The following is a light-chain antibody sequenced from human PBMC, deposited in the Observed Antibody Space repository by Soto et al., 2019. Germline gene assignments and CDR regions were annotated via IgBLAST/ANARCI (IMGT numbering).Light chain of an antibody. CDR2: EVT. CDR1: SGDIGSYNR. CDR3: SSYTNINTRACV. V-gene: IGLV2-14*01. Sequence: QPALPQPASVSASPGQSITISCTGTSGDIGSYNRVSWYQQHPGKAPKLIIYEVTDRPSGVSNRFSGSKSGNTASLTISGLQAEDEAEYYCSSYTNINTRACVFGTGTKVTVL. J-gene: IGLJ1*01.